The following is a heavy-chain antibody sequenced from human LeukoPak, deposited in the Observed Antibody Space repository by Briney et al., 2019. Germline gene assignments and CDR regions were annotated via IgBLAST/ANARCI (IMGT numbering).Heavy chain of an antibody. J-gene: IGHJ3*02. CDR1: GFTFSSYE. Sequence: PGGSLRLSCVASGFTFSSYEMNWVRQAPGKGLEWVSYISSSGSSIYYADSVKGRFIISRDNAKNSLYLQMNSLRAEDTAVYYYARDFHAFDIWGQGTMVTVSS. CDR2: ISSSGSSI. V-gene: IGHV3-48*03. CDR3: ARDFHAFDI.